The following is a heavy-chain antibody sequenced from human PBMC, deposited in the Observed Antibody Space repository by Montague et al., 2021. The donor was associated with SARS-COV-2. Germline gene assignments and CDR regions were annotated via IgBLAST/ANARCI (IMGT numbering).Heavy chain of an antibody. CDR1: GFSLSTSGMR. J-gene: IGHJ3*02. CDR2: XXWDDDK. D-gene: IGHD4-17*01. V-gene: IGHV2-70*04. Sequence: PALVKPTQTLTLTGTFSGFSLSTSGMRVSWIRQPPGKALEWLARXXWDDDKYYSTSLKTRLTISKDTSKNQVVLTMTNMDPVDTATYYCARIQATVNAFDIWGQGTMVTVSS. CDR3: ARIQATVNAFDI.